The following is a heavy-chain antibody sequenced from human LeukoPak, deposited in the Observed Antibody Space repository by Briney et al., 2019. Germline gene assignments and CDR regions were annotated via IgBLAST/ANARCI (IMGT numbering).Heavy chain of an antibody. CDR2: MNPNSGNR. Sequence: ASVKVSCKASGYTFTSYDINWVRQATGQGLEWMGWMNPNSGNRGYAQKFQGRVTMTRDTSISTAYMEVSSLRSEDTAVYYCATRGAVADYWGQGTLVTVSS. CDR3: ATRGAVADY. J-gene: IGHJ4*02. CDR1: GYTFTSYD. V-gene: IGHV1-8*01. D-gene: IGHD6-19*01.